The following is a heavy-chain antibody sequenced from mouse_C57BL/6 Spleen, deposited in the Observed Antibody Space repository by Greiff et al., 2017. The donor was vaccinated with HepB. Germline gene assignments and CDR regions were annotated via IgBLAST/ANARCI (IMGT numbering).Heavy chain of an antibody. CDR2: ISDGGSYT. V-gene: IGHV5-4*03. CDR1: GFTFSSYA. Sequence: EVKLQESGGGLVKPGGSLKLSCAASGFTFSSYAMSWVRRTPEKRLEWVATISDGGSYTYYPDNVKGRFTISRDNAKNNLYLQMSHLKSEDTAMYYCARGRSLDYWGQGTTLTVSS. J-gene: IGHJ2*01. CDR3: ARGRSLDY.